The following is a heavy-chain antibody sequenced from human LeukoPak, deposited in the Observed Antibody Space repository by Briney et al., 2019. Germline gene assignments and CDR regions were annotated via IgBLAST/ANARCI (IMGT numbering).Heavy chain of an antibody. CDR1: GFTFSNYG. Sequence: GGSLRLSCVASGFTFSNYGMNWVRQAPGEGLEWVAVIWYDGSNKYYADSVKGRFTISRDNSKNTLYLQMNRLRAEDTAVYYCARDHRSTGLDYWGQGTLVTVSS. D-gene: IGHD1-1*01. V-gene: IGHV3-33*08. J-gene: IGHJ4*02. CDR2: IWYDGSNK. CDR3: ARDHRSTGLDY.